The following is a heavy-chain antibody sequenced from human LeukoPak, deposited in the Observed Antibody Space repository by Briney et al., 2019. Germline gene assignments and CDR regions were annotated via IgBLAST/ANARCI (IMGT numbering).Heavy chain of an antibody. CDR1: GGSFCSYA. J-gene: IGHJ6*02. D-gene: IGHD3-9*01. CDR3: ARGPTYYDILTGYSNYGMDV. CDR2: VIPILGIA. Sequence: GASVTVSCKASGGSFCSYAISWVRLAPGPGHERMGSVIPILGIANYEKKSLGRVTITADKSTSTAFMELSSLRSEDTAVYCCARGPTYYDILTGYSNYGMDVWGQGTTVTVSS. V-gene: IGHV1-69*04.